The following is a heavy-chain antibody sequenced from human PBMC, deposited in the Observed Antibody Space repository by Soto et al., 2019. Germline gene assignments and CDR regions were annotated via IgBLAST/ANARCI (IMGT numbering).Heavy chain of an antibody. D-gene: IGHD3-9*01. CDR2: IYYSGST. CDR3: ARQFLFPRVILNGYPLGDFEF. J-gene: IGHJ3*01. V-gene: IGHV4-39*01. CDR1: GSSISSSSYY. Sequence: SETLSLTCTVSGSSISSSSYYWGWIRQPPGKGLEWIGSIYYSGSTYYNPSLKSRVTISVDTSKNQFSLKLSSVTAADTAVYYCARQFLFPRVILNGYPLGDFEFWGQGPMVTVSS.